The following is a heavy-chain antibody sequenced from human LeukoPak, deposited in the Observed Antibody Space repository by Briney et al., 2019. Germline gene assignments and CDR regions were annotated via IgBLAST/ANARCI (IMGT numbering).Heavy chain of an antibody. CDR1: GFTFSSYG. CDR3: ARDLSAAFDF. D-gene: IGHD6-19*01. CDR2: LVYDERS. V-gene: IGHV3-33*08. Sequence: GGSLRLSCAASGFTFSSYGMHWVRQAPGKGLEWVARLVYDERSDYANSVKGRFSISRDNSKNTLFLDMSDLRVEDTAVYYCARDLSAAFDFWGQGVLVTVSS. J-gene: IGHJ4*02.